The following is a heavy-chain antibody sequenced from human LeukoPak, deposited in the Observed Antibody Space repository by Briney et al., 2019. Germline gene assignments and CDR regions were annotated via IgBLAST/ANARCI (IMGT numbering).Heavy chain of an antibody. Sequence: GGSLRLSCAASGFTFSSYAISWVRRAPGKGLEWVSAISGSGGSTYYADSVKGRFTISRDNSKNTLYLQMNSLRAEDTAVYYCAKGFGELLVWYFDLWGRGTLVTVSS. CDR3: AKGFGELLVWYFDL. J-gene: IGHJ2*01. CDR2: ISGSGGST. V-gene: IGHV3-23*01. D-gene: IGHD3-10*01. CDR1: GFTFSSYA.